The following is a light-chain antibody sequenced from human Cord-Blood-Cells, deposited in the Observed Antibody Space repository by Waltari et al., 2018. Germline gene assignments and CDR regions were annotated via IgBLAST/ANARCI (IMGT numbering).Light chain of an antibody. V-gene: IGKV3-20*01. CDR2: GAS. Sequence: EIVLTQSPGTLSWSPGERATLPCRASQSVSSSYLAWDQQKPGQAPRLLIYGASSRATGIPDRFSGSGSGTDFTLTISRLEPEDFAVYYCQQYGSSPWTFGQGTKVEIK. CDR1: QSVSSSY. J-gene: IGKJ1*01. CDR3: QQYGSSPWT.